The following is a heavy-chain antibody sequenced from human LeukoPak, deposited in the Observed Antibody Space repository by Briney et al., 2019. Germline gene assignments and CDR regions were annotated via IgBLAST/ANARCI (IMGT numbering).Heavy chain of an antibody. CDR2: ISGSGGTT. J-gene: IGHJ5*02. CDR1: GFTFSSYA. CDR3: AKDVYYYDSSAYP. Sequence: GGSLRLSCAASGFTFSSYAMSWVRQAPGKGLEWVSGISGSGGTTYYADSVKGRFTISRDNSKNTLYLQMNSLRAEDTAVYYCAKDVYYYDSSAYPWGQGTLVTVSS. D-gene: IGHD3-22*01. V-gene: IGHV3-23*01.